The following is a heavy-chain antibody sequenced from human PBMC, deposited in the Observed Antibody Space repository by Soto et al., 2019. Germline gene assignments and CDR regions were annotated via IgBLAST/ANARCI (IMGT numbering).Heavy chain of an antibody. CDR2: IYYSGST. CDR1: GGSISSYY. V-gene: IGHV4-59*08. D-gene: IGHD4-17*01. Sequence: PSETLSLTCTVSGGSISSYYWSWIRQPPGKGLEWIGYIYYSGSTNYNPSLKSRVTISVDTSKNQFSLKLSSVTAADTAVYYCARNRYGDYADYWGQGTLVTVSS. CDR3: ARNRYGDYADY. J-gene: IGHJ4*02.